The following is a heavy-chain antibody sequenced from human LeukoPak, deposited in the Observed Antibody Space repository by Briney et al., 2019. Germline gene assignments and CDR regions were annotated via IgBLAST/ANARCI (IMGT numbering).Heavy chain of an antibody. V-gene: IGHV3-23*01. CDR3: VKGPGYSGSSGAYYFDY. D-gene: IGHD1-26*01. J-gene: IGHJ4*02. CDR1: GFAFTSYA. CDR2: NSGSGSTA. Sequence: GGSLRLSCAASGFAFTSYAMTWVRQAPGKGLEWVSINSGSGSTAYYADSVKGGFTISRDNSKNTLYLQMNSLRADDTAVYYCVKGPGYSGSSGAYYFDYWGQGTLVTVSS.